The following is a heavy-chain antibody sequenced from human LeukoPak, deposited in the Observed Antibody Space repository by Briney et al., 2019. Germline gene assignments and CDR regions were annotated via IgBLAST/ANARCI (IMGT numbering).Heavy chain of an antibody. V-gene: IGHV1-18*01. Sequence: ASVKVSCKASGYTFTSYGISWVRQAPGQGLEWMVWISAYNGNTNYAQKLQGRVTMTTDTSTSTAYMELRSLRSDDTAVYYCARDRPQEQQLGNWFDPWGQGTLVTVSS. CDR3: ARDRPQEQQLGNWFDP. CDR2: ISAYNGNT. D-gene: IGHD6-13*01. J-gene: IGHJ5*02. CDR1: GYTFTSYG.